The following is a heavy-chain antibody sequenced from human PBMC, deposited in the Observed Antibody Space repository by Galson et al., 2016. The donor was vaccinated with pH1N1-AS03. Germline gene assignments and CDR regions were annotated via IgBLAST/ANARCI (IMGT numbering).Heavy chain of an antibody. CDR3: ARDLLRAYGSGSSTKYYYYHGMDV. V-gene: IGHV3-30*04. D-gene: IGHD3-10*01. J-gene: IGHJ6*02. Sequence: SLRLSCAASGFTFSSYAMHWVRQAPGKGLEWVAIISSDGSDKYYPDSVKGRFTISRHNSKNTLYLQMNSLRSEDTAVYYCARDLLRAYGSGSSTKYYYYHGMDVWGQGTTVTVSS. CDR2: ISSDGSDK. CDR1: GFTFSSYA.